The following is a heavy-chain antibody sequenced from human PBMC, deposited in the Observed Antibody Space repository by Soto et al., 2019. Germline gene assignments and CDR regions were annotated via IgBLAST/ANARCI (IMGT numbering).Heavy chain of an antibody. V-gene: IGHV4-4*02. CDR1: GGSISSNNW. J-gene: IGHJ6*02. Sequence: SETLSLTCAVSGGSISSNNWWSWVRQPPGKGLEWIGEIYHSGSTNYNPSLTSRVTISVDKSENQFSLRLSSVTAADTAVYYCARDVARIAVAGQMDVWGQGTTVTVSS. CDR2: IYHSGST. D-gene: IGHD6-19*01. CDR3: ARDVARIAVAGQMDV.